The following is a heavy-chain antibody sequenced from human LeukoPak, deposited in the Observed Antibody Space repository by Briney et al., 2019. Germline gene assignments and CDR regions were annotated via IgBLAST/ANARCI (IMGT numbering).Heavy chain of an antibody. Sequence: PGGSLRLSCAAFGFTLSSYSMNWVRQAPGKGLEWVSSISSSSSYIYYADSVKGRFTISRDNAKNSLYLQMNSLRAEDTAVYYCARDLNGGPFDYWGQGTLVTVSS. V-gene: IGHV3-21*01. D-gene: IGHD4-23*01. CDR3: ARDLNGGPFDY. CDR2: ISSSSSYI. J-gene: IGHJ4*02. CDR1: GFTLSSYS.